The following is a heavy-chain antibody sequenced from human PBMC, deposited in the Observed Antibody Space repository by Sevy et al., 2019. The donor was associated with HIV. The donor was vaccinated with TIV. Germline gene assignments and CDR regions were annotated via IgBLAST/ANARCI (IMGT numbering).Heavy chain of an antibody. J-gene: IGHJ4*02. CDR3: AREGYYYDNAAYYALDS. V-gene: IGHV3-33*01. Sequence: GGSLRLSCAATGFTFSNYAMHWVRQAPGKGMEWVAIIWSDGAYQYHGDSVKGRFTISRDKSKNTLYLQMNNVRVEDTAVYYCAREGYYYDNAAYYALDSWGQGTLVTVSS. CDR2: IWSDGAYQ. CDR1: GFTFSNYA. D-gene: IGHD3-22*01.